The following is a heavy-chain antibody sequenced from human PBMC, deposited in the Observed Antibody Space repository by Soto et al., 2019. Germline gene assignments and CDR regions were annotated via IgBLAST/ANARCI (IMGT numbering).Heavy chain of an antibody. V-gene: IGHV1-18*01. J-gene: IGHJ5*02. CDR2: ISAYNGNT. CDR1: GYTFTSYG. Sequence: GASVKVSCKASGYTFTSYGISWVRQAPGQGLEWMGWISAYNGNTNYAQKLQGRVTMTTDTSTSTAYMELRSLRSDDTAVYYCARDRLESEYDFWSGSYNNWFDPWGQGTLVTVSS. CDR3: ARDRLESEYDFWSGSYNNWFDP. D-gene: IGHD3-3*01.